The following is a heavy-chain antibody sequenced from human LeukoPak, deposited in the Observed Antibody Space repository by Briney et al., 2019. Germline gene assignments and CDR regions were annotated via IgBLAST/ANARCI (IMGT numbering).Heavy chain of an antibody. CDR2: IYHNGNT. CDR3: AREPGYCSSTSCYTFDY. V-gene: IGHV4-4*02. D-gene: IGHD2-2*02. Sequence: SETLSLTCAVSGGSISTSYWWSWLRQPPGKGLQWIGEIYHNGNTNYNPSLKSRVTMSVDKSKNQFSLKLSSVTAADTAVYYCAREPGYCSSTSCYTFDYWGQGTLVTVSS. J-gene: IGHJ4*02. CDR1: GGSISTSYW.